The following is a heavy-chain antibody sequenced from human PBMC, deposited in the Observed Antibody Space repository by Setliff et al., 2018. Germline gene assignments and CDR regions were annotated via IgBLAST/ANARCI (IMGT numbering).Heavy chain of an antibody. CDR1: GYTFTAYY. J-gene: IGHJ6*03. CDR2: INPASGNT. D-gene: IGHD1-1*01. V-gene: IGHV1-3*03. CDR3: ARGPWKHSAYYYYYYMDV. Sequence: ASVKVSCKASGYTFTAYYMHWVRQAPGQGLEWMGWINPASGNTKYSQEFQGRVTITRDTSATTVYMELSSLRSDDMAVYYCARGPWKHSAYYYYYYMDVWGKGTTVTVSS.